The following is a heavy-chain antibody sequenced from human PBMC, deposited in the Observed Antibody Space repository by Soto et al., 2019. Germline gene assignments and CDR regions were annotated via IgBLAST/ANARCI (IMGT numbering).Heavy chain of an antibody. J-gene: IGHJ4*02. Sequence: GGSLRLSCAASGFTFSSYVMHWVRQAPGKGLEWVALISYDGSNKYYPDSVRGRFTISRDNSKNTLYLQMNSLSSEDTAVYYCAKNWNYLDYWGQGPLVTVSS. CDR2: ISYDGSNK. CDR3: AKNWNYLDY. CDR1: GFTFSSYV. D-gene: IGHD1-1*01. V-gene: IGHV3-30*18.